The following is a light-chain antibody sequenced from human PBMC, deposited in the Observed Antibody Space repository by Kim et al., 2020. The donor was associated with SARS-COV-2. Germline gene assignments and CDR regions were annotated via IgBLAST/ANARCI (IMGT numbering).Light chain of an antibody. V-gene: IGLV5-37*01. CDR3: MIWPRNAVL. Sequence: CTLPSDINVGSHNGDLFQQKPGSPTRYRQYYFSDSNKGQGSGVPSRFSGSKDASANTGILLISGLQSEDEADYYCMIWPRNAVLFGGGTQLTVL. CDR2: YFSDSNK. J-gene: IGLJ2*01. CDR1: SDINVGSHN.